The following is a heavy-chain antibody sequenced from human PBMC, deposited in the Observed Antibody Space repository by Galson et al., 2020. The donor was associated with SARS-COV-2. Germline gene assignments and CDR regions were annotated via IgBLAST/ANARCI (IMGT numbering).Heavy chain of an antibody. D-gene: IGHD1-26*01. CDR3: ARHRYEQWDNDY. CDR2: ITSSGTHK. J-gene: IGHJ4*02. V-gene: IGHV3-21*01. Sequence: RLSCAVSGFIFNDYGLNWVRQAPGSGLEWVAPITSSGTHKYYADSVKGRFAVSKDSAKNSVYLQMSNLTAGDTAVYYCARHRYEQWDNDYWGQGTLVTVSS. CDR1: GFIFNDYG.